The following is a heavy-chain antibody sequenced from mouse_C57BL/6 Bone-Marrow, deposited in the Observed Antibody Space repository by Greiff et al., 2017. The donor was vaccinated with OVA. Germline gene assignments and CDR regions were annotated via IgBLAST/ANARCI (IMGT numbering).Heavy chain of an antibody. CDR1: GFTFTDYY. D-gene: IGHD1-1*01. V-gene: IGHV7-3*01. Sequence: EVMLVESGGGLVQPGGSLSLSCAASGFTFTDYYMSWVRQPPGKALEWLGFIRNKANGYTTEYNASVKGRFTISRDTSQSILYLPMNALRAEGSATYYCARDNYGSSYDTCWYVDVWGTGTTVTVSS. J-gene: IGHJ1*03. CDR3: ARDNYGSSYDTCWYVDV. CDR2: IRNKANGYTT.